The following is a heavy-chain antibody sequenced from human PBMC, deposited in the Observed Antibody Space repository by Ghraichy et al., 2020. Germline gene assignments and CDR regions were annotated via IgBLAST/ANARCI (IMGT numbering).Heavy chain of an antibody. CDR3: ARDTVTTFYYYYGMDV. Sequence: SVKVSCKASGGTFSSYAISWVRQAPGQGLEWMGGIIPIFGTANYAQKFQGRVTITADESTSTAYMELSSLRSEDTAVYYCARDTVTTFYYYYGMDVWGQGTTVTVSS. D-gene: IGHD4-11*01. CDR1: GGTFSSYA. J-gene: IGHJ6*02. V-gene: IGHV1-69*13. CDR2: IIPIFGTA.